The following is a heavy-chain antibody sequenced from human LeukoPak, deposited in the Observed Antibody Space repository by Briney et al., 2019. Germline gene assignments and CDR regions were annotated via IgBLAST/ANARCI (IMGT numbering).Heavy chain of an antibody. CDR2: ISGSGGST. J-gene: IGHJ4*02. Sequence: PGGSLRPSCAASGFTFSSYGMSWVRQAPGKGLEWVSVISGSGGSTHYTDSVKGRFTLSRDNSKNTLYLQMNSLRAEDTAVYYCARRVGFYFDYWGQGTLVTVSS. CDR1: GFTFSSYG. D-gene: IGHD1-26*01. V-gene: IGHV3-23*01. CDR3: ARRVGFYFDY.